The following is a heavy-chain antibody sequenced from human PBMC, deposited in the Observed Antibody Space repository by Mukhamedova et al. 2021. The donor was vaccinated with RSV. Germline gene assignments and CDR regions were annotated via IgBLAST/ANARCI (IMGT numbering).Heavy chain of an antibody. D-gene: IGHD4-11*01. CDR3: ARAATTVTHRLDFDY. CDR2: ILGIA. Sequence: ILGIANYAQKFQGRVTITADKSTSTAYMELSSLRSEDTAVYYCARAATTVTHRLDFDYWGQGTLVTVSS. J-gene: IGHJ4*02. V-gene: IGHV1-69*04.